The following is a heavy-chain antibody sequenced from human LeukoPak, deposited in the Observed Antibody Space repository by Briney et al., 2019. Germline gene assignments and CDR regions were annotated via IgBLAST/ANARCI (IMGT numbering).Heavy chain of an antibody. Sequence: PGGSLRLSCAASGFTFSNHAMSWVRQPPGEGLEWIGEIYESGTTKYNPSLKSRVAISMVPSKQQFSLILSSVTAADTAVYYCARGAWATRLASWGLGTPVIVSS. D-gene: IGHD2-15*01. CDR3: ARGAWATRLAS. CDR2: IYESGTT. V-gene: IGHV4-34*01. CDR1: GFTFSNHA. J-gene: IGHJ4*02.